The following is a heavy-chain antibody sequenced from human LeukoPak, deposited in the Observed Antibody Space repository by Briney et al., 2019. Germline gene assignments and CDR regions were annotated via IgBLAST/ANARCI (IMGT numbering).Heavy chain of an antibody. V-gene: IGHV4-59*13. D-gene: IGHD5-12*01. Sequence: PSETLSLTCTVSGGSISSYYWSWIRQPPGKGLEWIGYTYYSGSTNYNPSLKSRVTISVDTSKNQFSLKLSSVTAADTAVYYCARGGWLPLGWFDPWGQGTLVTVSS. CDR2: TYYSGST. J-gene: IGHJ5*02. CDR3: ARGGWLPLGWFDP. CDR1: GGSISSYY.